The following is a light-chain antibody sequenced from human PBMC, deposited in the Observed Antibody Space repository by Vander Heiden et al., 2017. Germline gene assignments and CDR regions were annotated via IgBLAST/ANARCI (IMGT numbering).Light chain of an antibody. J-gene: IGKJ2*01. CDR3: QQSYTTRYT. Sequence: DIQTTQSPSSLSASVGDRVTITCRASQSISSYLNWYQQKPGKAPKLLIYAASSLQSGVPSRFSGSGSGTDFTLTISSLQPDDFATYYCQQSYTTRYTFGQGTKLAIK. CDR2: AAS. V-gene: IGKV1-39*01. CDR1: QSISSY.